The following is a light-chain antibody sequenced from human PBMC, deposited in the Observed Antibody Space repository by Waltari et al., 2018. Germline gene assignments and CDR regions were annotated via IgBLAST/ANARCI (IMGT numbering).Light chain of an antibody. CDR2: DTS. CDR1: QSFSNS. V-gene: IGKV3-11*01. CDR3: QQRNIWPLT. Sequence: EVVLTQSPATLSLSPGEGATLSCRASQSFSNSLAWYQQKPGQPPRLLIYDTSNRASGIPARFSASGSGTDFTLSITSLEPEDFAVYYCQQRNIWPLTFGGGTKVEIK. J-gene: IGKJ4*01.